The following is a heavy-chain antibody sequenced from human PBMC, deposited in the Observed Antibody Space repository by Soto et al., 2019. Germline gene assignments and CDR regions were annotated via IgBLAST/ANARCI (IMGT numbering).Heavy chain of an antibody. J-gene: IGHJ6*02. Sequence: SETLSLTCAVYGGSFSGYYWSWLRQPPEKGPEWIGAINHSGHTKYTPSLESRVTISVDTSKNQFSLKRNSVSAADTPGHYRARTCGMDVWSQGAPVSVSS. CDR1: GGSFSGYY. CDR2: INHSGHT. V-gene: IGHV4-34*01. CDR3: ARTCGMDV.